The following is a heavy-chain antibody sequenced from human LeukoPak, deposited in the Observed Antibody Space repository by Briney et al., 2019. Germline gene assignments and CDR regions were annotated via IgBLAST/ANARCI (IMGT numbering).Heavy chain of an antibody. CDR3: AKRSDYGNNWNYFDY. J-gene: IGHJ4*02. CDR2: TSASGVST. D-gene: IGHD4-23*01. V-gene: IGHV3-23*01. CDR1: GFTFSDYY. Sequence: SGGSLRLSCAASGFTFSDYYMSWIRQAPGKGLEWVSATSASGVSTYYADSVKGRFTISRDNSKNTLYLQMNSLRAEDTAVYYCAKRSDYGNNWNYFDYWGQGTLVTVSS.